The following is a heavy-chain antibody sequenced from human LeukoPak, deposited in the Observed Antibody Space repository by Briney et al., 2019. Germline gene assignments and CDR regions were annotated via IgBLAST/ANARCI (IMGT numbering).Heavy chain of an antibody. CDR1: GFTFSSYG. CDR2: ISSSSSTI. V-gene: IGHV3-48*02. CDR3: ARDEANYFDC. Sequence: GGSLRLSCAASGFTFSSYGMNWLRQAPGKGLEWVSYISSSSSTIYYADSVKGRFTVSRDNAKNSLYLQMNSLSDEDTAVYYCARDEANYFDCWGQGNLVTVSS. J-gene: IGHJ4*02.